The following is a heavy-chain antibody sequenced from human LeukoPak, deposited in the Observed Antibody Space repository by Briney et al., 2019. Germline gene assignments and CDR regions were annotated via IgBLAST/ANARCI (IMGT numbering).Heavy chain of an antibody. CDR3: ARDPGRYYDSSGYYIDGDY. CDR2: VYYSGST. CDR1: GGSISGYY. Sequence: PSETLSLTCTVSGGSISGYYWSWIRQPPGKGLEWIGYVYYSGSTYYNPSLKSQVTISVDRSKNQFSLKLSSVTAADTAVYYCARDPGRYYDSSGYYIDGDYWGQGTLVTVSS. V-gene: IGHV4-59*12. D-gene: IGHD3-22*01. J-gene: IGHJ4*02.